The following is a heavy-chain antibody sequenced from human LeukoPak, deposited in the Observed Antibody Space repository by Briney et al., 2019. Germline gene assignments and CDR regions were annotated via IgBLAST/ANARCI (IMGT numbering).Heavy chain of an antibody. J-gene: IGHJ4*02. V-gene: IGHV1-2*02. CDR1: GYTFTGYY. Sequence: ASVKVSCKASGYTFTGYYMHWVRQAAGQGLEWMGWINANSGGTDYAQKFQDRVTMTRDASISTAYMELSRLTSDDTAVYYCARDGHGGNSFDYWGQGTLVTVSS. CDR3: ARDGHGGNSFDY. CDR2: INANSGGT. D-gene: IGHD4-23*01.